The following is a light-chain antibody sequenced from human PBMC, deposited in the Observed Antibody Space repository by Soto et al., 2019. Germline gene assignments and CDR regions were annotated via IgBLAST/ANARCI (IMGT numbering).Light chain of an antibody. CDR2: AAS. V-gene: IGKV1-39*01. CDR3: QQSYTTPLT. J-gene: IGKJ4*01. Sequence: DIQMTQSPSSLSASVGDRVTITCRASQSIASYVNWYQQNPGKAPKLLIYAASSLQSGVPSRFSGSGSGTDFTLTISSLQPEDVATYFCQQSYTTPLTFGGGTKV. CDR1: QSIASY.